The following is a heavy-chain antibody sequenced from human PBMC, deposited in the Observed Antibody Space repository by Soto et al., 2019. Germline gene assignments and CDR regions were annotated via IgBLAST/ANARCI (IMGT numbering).Heavy chain of an antibody. D-gene: IGHD2-15*01. CDR2: INPNSGGT. CDR1: GYTFTGYY. J-gene: IGHJ6*02. V-gene: IGHV1-2*04. Sequence: GASVKVSCKASGYTFTGYYMHWVRQAPGQGLEWMGWINPNSGGTNYAQKFQGWVTITRDTSISTAYMELSRLRSDDTAVYYCARSYCSGGTCYEDYYYGMDVWGQGTTVTVSS. CDR3: ARSYCSGGTCYEDYYYGMDV.